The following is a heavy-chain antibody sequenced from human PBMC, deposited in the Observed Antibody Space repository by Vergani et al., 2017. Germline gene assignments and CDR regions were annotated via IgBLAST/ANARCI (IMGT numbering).Heavy chain of an antibody. D-gene: IGHD2-21*02. CDR3: AKSDCGGDCPGNFDL. CDR2: ISYDGSNK. CDR1: GFTFNSHG. J-gene: IGHJ2*01. V-gene: IGHV3-30*18. Sequence: QVQLVESGGGVVQPGRSLRLSCAASGFTFNSHGMHWVRQAPGKGLEWGAVISYDGSNKYYADSVKGKFTISRDNSKNTLYLQMNSLRAEDTAVYYCAKSDCGGDCPGNFDLWGRGTLVTVSS.